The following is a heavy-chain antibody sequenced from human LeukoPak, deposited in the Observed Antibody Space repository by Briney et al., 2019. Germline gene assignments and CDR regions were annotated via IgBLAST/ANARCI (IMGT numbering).Heavy chain of an antibody. J-gene: IGHJ4*02. D-gene: IGHD1-26*01. Sequence: ASEKVSCKASGYTFTSYGISWVRQAPGQGLEWMGWISAYNGNTNYAQKLQGRVTMTTDTSTSTAYMELRSLRSDDTAVYYCARDSARDSGSYRDYWGQGTLVTVSS. V-gene: IGHV1-18*01. CDR1: GYTFTSYG. CDR2: ISAYNGNT. CDR3: ARDSARDSGSYRDY.